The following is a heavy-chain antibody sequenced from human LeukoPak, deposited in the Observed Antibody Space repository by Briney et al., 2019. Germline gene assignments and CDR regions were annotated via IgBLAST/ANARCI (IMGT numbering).Heavy chain of an antibody. J-gene: IGHJ4*02. CDR3: ARGGSSWYGGDFDY. CDR1: GFTFSSYA. CDR2: ISYDGSNK. V-gene: IGHV3-30*04. D-gene: IGHD6-13*01. Sequence: QPGRSLRLSCAASGFTFSSYAMHWVRQAPGKGLEWVTVISYDGSNKYYTDSVKGRFTISRDNSKNTLYLQMNSLRAEDTAVYYCARGGSSWYGGDFDYWGQGTLVTVSS.